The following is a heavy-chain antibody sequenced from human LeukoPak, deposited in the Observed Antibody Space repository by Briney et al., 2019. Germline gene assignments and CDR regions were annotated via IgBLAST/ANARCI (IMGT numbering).Heavy chain of an antibody. CDR3: AKDKALGYCSAGSCLYLDY. Sequence: GGSLRLSCAASGFTFDDYAIHWVRQAPGKGLEWVSLISGDGGNAYYADSVKGRFTLSRDNSKNSLYLQMNSLRSEDTAFYYCAKDKALGYCSAGSCLYLDYWGQGTLVTVSS. J-gene: IGHJ4*02. D-gene: IGHD2-15*01. V-gene: IGHV3-43*02. CDR1: GFTFDDYA. CDR2: ISGDGGNA.